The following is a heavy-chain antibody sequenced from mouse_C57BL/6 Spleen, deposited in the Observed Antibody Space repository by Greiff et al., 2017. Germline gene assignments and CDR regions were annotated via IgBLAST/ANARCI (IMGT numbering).Heavy chain of an antibody. J-gene: IGHJ4*01. CDR3: VSKGYAMDY. V-gene: IGHV1-69*01. CDR1: GYTFTSYW. CDR2: IDPSDSYT. Sequence: VQLQQPGAELVMPGASVKLSCKASGYTFTSYWMHWVKQRPGQGLEWIGEIDPSDSYTNYNQKFKGKSTLTVDKSSSTAYMQLSSLTSEDSAVYYCVSKGYAMDYWGQGTSVTVSS. D-gene: IGHD2-5*01.